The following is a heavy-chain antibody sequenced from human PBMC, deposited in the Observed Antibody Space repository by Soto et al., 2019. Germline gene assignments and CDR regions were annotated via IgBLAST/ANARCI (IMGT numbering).Heavy chain of an antibody. D-gene: IGHD3-3*01. Sequence: QVQLVQSGAAVKKPGASVKISCTASGYTVTTHYMHWVRQAPGRGLAWMGAINPGSGAAKYTQTFQARVTMTRDTSTNTVYMEMSALRSEDTAVFYCARGGEVGVAGSAAFDMWGQGTMVTVSS. J-gene: IGHJ3*02. CDR1: GYTVTTHY. V-gene: IGHV1-46*01. CDR2: INPGSGAA. CDR3: ARGGEVGVAGSAAFDM.